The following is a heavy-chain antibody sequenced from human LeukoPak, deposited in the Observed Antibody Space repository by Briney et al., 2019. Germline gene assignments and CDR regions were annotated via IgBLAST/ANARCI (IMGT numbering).Heavy chain of an antibody. D-gene: IGHD2-21*02. J-gene: IGHJ5*02. CDR2: IYYSGST. CDR3: ARGSVDAYCGRDCYLGTYNWFDP. Sequence: SETLSLTCTVSGGSISSYYWSWIRQPPGKGLEWSGYIYYSGSTNYNPSLKSRVTISVDTPKHQFSLKLSSVTAADTAVYYCARGSVDAYCGRDCYLGTYNWFDPWGQGTLVTVSS. V-gene: IGHV4-59*08. CDR1: GGSISSYY.